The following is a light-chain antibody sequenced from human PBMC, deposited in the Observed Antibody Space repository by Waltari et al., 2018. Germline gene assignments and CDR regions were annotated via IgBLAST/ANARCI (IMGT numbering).Light chain of an antibody. Sequence: DIQMTQSPSTLSASVGDRVTITCRASQSIDSWLAWYQQKPGKAPNLLIYKASILHSGVPSRFSGRGSGTEFTLTFSSLQPDDFAAYYCQQYHSSSRTFGQGTNVEMK. CDR1: QSIDSW. CDR3: QQYHSSSRT. V-gene: IGKV1-5*03. J-gene: IGKJ1*01. CDR2: KAS.